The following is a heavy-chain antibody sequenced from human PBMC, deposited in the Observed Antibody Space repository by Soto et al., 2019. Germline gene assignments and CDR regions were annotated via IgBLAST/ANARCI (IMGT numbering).Heavy chain of an antibody. D-gene: IGHD1-26*01. CDR1: GGTFSSYT. V-gene: IGHV1-69*02. CDR2: IIPILGIA. CDR3: ARVSGSYSVIDY. Sequence: QVQLVQSGAEVKKPGSSVKVSCKASGGTFSSYTISWVRQAPGQGLEWMGRIIPILGIAKYAQKFQGRVTLTADKSTSTGYMELSSLRSEDTAVYYCARVSGSYSVIDYWGQRTLVTVSS. J-gene: IGHJ4*02.